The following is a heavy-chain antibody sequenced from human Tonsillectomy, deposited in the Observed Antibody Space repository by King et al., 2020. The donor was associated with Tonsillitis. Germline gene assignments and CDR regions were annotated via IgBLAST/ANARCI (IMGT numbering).Heavy chain of an antibody. J-gene: IGHJ5*02. Sequence: VQLQQCGAGLLKPSETLSLTCAVYGGSFSGYYWSWIRQPPGKGLEWIGEINHSGSTNYNPSLKSRVTISVDTSKNQFSLKLSSVTAADTAVYYCAGEPGIAAAGDWFDPWGQGTLVTVSS. CDR3: AGEPGIAAAGDWFDP. V-gene: IGHV4-34*01. D-gene: IGHD6-13*01. CDR1: GGSFSGYY. CDR2: INHSGST.